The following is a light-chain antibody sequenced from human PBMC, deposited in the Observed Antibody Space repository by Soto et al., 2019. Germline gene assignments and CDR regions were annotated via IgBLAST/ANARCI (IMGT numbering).Light chain of an antibody. V-gene: IGLV1-51*01. CDR1: RSNIGNNY. J-gene: IGLJ3*02. CDR2: DND. CDR3: EAWDSSLSAGV. Sequence: QSVLTQPPSVSAPPGQKVTVSCSGSRSNIGNNYVSWYQHLPGTAPKLLIYDNDKRPSGIPDRFSASKSGTSATLGITGLQTGDEADYYCEAWDSSLSAGVFGGGTKLTVL.